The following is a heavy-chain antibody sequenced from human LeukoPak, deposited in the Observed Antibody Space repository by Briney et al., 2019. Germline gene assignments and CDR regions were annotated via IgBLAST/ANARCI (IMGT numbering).Heavy chain of an antibody. V-gene: IGHV3-33*01. J-gene: IGHJ2*01. Sequence: GGSLRLSCAASGFTFSSYGMHWVRQAPGKGLEWVAVIWYDGSNKYYADSVKGRFTISRDNSKNTLYLQMNSLRAEDTAVYYCASKSSGEYWYLDLWGRGTLVTVSS. CDR2: IWYDGSNK. D-gene: IGHD4-17*01. CDR3: ASKSSGEYWYLDL. CDR1: GFTFSSYG.